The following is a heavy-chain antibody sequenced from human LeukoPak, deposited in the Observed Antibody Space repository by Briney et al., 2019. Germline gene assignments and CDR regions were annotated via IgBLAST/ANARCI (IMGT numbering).Heavy chain of an antibody. D-gene: IGHD6-19*01. Sequence: PGGSLRLSCAASGFTFSTYTMNWVRQAPGKGLEWVSLISRDGGRTEYADSVKGRFTISRDNSKNSLYLQMNSLRSDDTALYYCIKGRGWLVNYWGQGTLLTVSS. V-gene: IGHV3-43*01. CDR2: ISRDGGRT. J-gene: IGHJ4*02. CDR1: GFTFSTYT. CDR3: IKGRGWLVNY.